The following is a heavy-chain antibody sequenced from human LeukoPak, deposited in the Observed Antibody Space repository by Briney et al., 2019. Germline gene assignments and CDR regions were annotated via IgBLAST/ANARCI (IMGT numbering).Heavy chain of an antibody. J-gene: IGHJ4*02. CDR3: ARDFVAVAGIFDY. CDR1: GFTFSSNW. CDR2: INSDGSRT. Sequence: PGGSLRLSCAASGFTFSSNWMHWVRQAPGKGLVWVSRINSDGSRTSYADSVKGRFTISRDNAKNSLYLQMNSLRAEDTAVYYCARDFVAVAGIFDYWGQGTLVTVSS. V-gene: IGHV3-74*01. D-gene: IGHD6-19*01.